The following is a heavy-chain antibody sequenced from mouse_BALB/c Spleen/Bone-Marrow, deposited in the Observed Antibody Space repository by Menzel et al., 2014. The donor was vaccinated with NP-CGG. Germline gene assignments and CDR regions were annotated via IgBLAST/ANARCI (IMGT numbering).Heavy chain of an antibody. V-gene: IGHV1-18*01. Sequence: EVQRVESGPELVKPGASMKISCKASGYSFTGYTMNWVKQSHGRNLEWIGLINPYNGGIRYNQKFKGKATLTVDKSSSTAYMELLSLTSEDSAVYYCAGSGYGRYAMDYWGQGTSVTVSS. CDR1: GYSFTGYT. D-gene: IGHD2-2*01. CDR2: INPYNGGI. J-gene: IGHJ4*01. CDR3: AGSGYGRYAMDY.